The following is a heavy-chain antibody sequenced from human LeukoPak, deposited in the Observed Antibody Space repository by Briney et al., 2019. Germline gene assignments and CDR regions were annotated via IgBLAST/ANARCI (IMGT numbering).Heavy chain of an antibody. D-gene: IGHD5-18*01. Sequence: GASVKVSCKASGYTFTGYYMHWVRQAPGQGLEWMGWINPNSCGTNYAQKFQGRVTMTRDTSISTAYMELSRLRSDDTAVYYCARAATWIQLWLISDYWGQGTLVTVSS. CDR1: GYTFTGYY. V-gene: IGHV1-2*02. CDR3: ARAATWIQLWLISDY. CDR2: INPNSCGT. J-gene: IGHJ4*02.